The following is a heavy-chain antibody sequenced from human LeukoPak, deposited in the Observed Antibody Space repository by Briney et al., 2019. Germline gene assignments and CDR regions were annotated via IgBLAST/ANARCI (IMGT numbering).Heavy chain of an antibody. CDR3: ARGERGVDY. CDR1: GGSISSYY. J-gene: IGHJ4*02. Sequence: SETLSLTCTVSGGSISSYYWSWIRQPPGKGLEWIGCISYSGSTNYNPSLKSRVTISVDTSKNQFSLKLSSVTAADTAVYYCARGERGVDYWGQGTLVTVSS. CDR2: ISYSGST. V-gene: IGHV4-59*12. D-gene: IGHD3-16*01.